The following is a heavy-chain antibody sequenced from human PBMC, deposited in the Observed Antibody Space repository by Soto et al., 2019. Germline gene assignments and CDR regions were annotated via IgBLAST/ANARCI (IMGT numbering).Heavy chain of an antibody. CDR3: PREYYYENIGDYSLGY. CDR2: IIPIFGTA. V-gene: IGHV1-69*13. D-gene: IGHD3-22*01. CDR1: GGTSRLYA. J-gene: IGHJ4*02. Sequence: PVKLCSKASGGTSRLYAISWLRQAPGQGLEWMGAIIPIFGTANYAQKFQGRVTITADESTSTAYMEMSSLRSEDTAEYYCPREYYYENIGDYSLGYWGQGTLVTLSS.